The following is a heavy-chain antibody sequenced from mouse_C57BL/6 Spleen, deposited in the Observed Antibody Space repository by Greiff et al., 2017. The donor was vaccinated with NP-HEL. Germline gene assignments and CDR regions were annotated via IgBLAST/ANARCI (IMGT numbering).Heavy chain of an antibody. J-gene: IGHJ1*03. CDR2: ISYSGST. CDR3: ARGHYGSSYRYFDV. D-gene: IGHD1-1*01. Sequence: DVKLVESGPGMVKPSQSLSLTCTVTGYSITSGYDWHWIRHFPGNKLEWMGYISYSGSTNYNPSLKSRISITHDTSKNHFFLKLNSVTTEDTATYYCARGHYGSSYRYFDVWGTGTTVTVSS. V-gene: IGHV3-1*01. CDR1: GYSITSGYD.